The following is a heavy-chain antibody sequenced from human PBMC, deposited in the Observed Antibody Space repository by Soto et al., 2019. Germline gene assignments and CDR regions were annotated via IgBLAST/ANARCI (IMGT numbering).Heavy chain of an antibody. J-gene: IGHJ4*02. Sequence: SETLRLPCSVAGGYSDRRNYYWDLHRQPPGKGLEWIGTTYYNGNAYYNPSLRSRVSMSVDTSKNQFSLKLISVTAADTAVYYCARHFVAVVIKGWGYWGQGKLVTVSS. CDR2: TYYNGNA. V-gene: IGHV4-39*01. CDR3: ARHFVAVVIKGWGY. CDR1: GGYSDRRNYY. D-gene: IGHD3-10*01.